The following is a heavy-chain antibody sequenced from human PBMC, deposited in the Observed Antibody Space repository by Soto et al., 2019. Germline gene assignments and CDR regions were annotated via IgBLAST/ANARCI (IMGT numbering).Heavy chain of an antibody. CDR3: VLWVRGVINY. D-gene: IGHD3-10*01. CDR1: GFTFNDHY. CDR2: SKNRGQGFAT. Sequence: EVHLVESGGGLVQPGGSLRLSCATSGFTFNDHYLDWVRQAAGKGREGVGRSKNRGQGFATEYAASVQGRFTVSRDDSKSSLYLHMNSLKTEDTAVYYLVLWVRGVINYWGQGTLVTVSS. J-gene: IGHJ4*02. V-gene: IGHV3-72*01.